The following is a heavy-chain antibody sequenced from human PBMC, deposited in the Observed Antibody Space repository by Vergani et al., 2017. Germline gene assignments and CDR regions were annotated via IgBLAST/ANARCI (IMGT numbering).Heavy chain of an antibody. CDR2: IIPIFGTA. Sequence: QVQLVQSGAEVKKPASSVKVSCKASGGTFSNYGISWVRQAPGQGLEWMGGIIPIFGTANYAQKFQGKATITADASTSTAYKELGSLRSEDTAVYYCARGEAYCSSTSCYTWDLDDWGQGTLVTVSS. D-gene: IGHD2-2*02. V-gene: IGHV1-69*13. CDR1: GGTFSNYG. CDR3: ARGEAYCSSTSCYTWDLDD. J-gene: IGHJ4*02.